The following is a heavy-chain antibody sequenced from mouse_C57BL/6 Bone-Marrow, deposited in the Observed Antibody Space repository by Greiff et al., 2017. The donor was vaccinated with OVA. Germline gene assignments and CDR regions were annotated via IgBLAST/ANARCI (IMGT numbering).Heavy chain of an antibody. CDR1: GFTFSNYW. J-gene: IGHJ3*01. CDR3: TDYYGSRAY. V-gene: IGHV6-3*01. CDR2: IRLKSDNYAT. Sequence: EVKLQESGGGLVQPGGSMKLSCVASGFTFSNYWMNWVRQSPEKGLEWVAQIRLKSDNYATHYAESVKGRFTISRDDSKSSVYLQMNNLRAEDTGIYYCTDYYGSRAYWGQGTLVTVSA. D-gene: IGHD1-1*01.